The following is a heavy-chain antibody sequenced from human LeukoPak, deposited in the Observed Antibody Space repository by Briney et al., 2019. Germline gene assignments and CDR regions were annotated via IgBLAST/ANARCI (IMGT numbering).Heavy chain of an antibody. V-gene: IGHV1-46*01. CDR2: INPSGGST. CDR3: ARDPDFWSGYIWFDP. D-gene: IGHD3-3*01. Sequence: GASVKVSCKASGYTFTSYYMHWVRQAPGQGLEWMGIINPSGGSTSYAQKFQGRVTMTRDTSTSTAYMELSSLRSEDTAVYYCARDPDFWSGYIWFDPWGQGTLVTVSS. J-gene: IGHJ5*02. CDR1: GYTFTSYY.